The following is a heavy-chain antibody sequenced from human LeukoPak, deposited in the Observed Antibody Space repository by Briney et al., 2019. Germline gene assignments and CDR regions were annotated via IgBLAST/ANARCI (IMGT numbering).Heavy chain of an antibody. Sequence: TGGSLRLSCAASGFTFSSYSMNWVRQAPGKGLEWVSYISSSSSTIYYADSVKGRFTISRDNAKNSLYLQMNSLRGDDTAVYYCARQTMILVVERKLVFDPWGQGALVTVSS. V-gene: IGHV3-48*04. CDR2: ISSSSSTI. CDR3: ARQTMILVVERKLVFDP. J-gene: IGHJ5*02. CDR1: GFTFSSYS. D-gene: IGHD3-22*01.